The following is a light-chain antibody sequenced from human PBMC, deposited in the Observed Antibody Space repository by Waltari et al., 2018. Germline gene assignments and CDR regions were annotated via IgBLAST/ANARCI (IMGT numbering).Light chain of an antibody. Sequence: QSALTQPPSASGTPGQRVTISCSASSSNIGRSYVYWYQQLPGTAPKLLIYRNTQRPSGVPDRFSGSKSGTSASLAISGLRSEDEADYYCASWDDNLSGWVFGGGTKLTVL. CDR2: RNT. J-gene: IGLJ3*02. CDR1: SSNIGRSY. V-gene: IGLV1-47*01. CDR3: ASWDDNLSGWV.